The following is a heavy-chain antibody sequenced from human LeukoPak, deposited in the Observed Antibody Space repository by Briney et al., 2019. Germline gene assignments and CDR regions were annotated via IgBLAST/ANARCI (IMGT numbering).Heavy chain of an antibody. CDR1: GFTFSSYS. D-gene: IGHD5-24*01. CDR2: ISSSGSTI. V-gene: IGHV3-48*04. CDR3: ARDNGWLQLTYFDY. J-gene: IGHJ4*02. Sequence: KPGGSLRLSCAASGFTFSSYSMNWVRQAPGKGLEWVSSISSSGSTIYYADSVKGRFTISRDNAKNSLYLQMNSLRAEDTAVYYCARDNGWLQLTYFDYWGQGTLVTVSS.